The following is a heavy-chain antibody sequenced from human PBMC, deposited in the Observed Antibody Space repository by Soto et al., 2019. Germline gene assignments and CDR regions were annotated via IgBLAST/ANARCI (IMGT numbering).Heavy chain of an antibody. CDR1: GGTFSSYA. D-gene: IGHD2-2*01. CDR2: IIPIFGTA. CDR3: ARGGYCSSTSCYESQDV. J-gene: IGHJ6*02. V-gene: IGHV1-69*01. Sequence: QVQLVQSGAEVKKPGSSVKVSCKASGGTFSSYAISWVRQAPGQGLEWMGGIIPIFGTANYAQKFQGRVTITSDESTSTAYMELRSLRSEYTAVDYCARGGYCSSTSCYESQDVWGQGTTVTFSS.